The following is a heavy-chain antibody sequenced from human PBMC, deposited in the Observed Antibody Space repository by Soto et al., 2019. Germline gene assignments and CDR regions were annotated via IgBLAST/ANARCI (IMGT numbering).Heavy chain of an antibody. V-gene: IGHV1-18*01. CDR3: ARGAIDPEIYYYYYYMDV. CDR1: GYTFTSYV. Sequence: QVQLVQSGAEVKKPGASVKVSCKASGYTFTSYVISWVRQAPGQGLEWMGWISAYNGNTNYAQKLQGRVTMTTDTSTSTAYMELRSLRSDDTAVYYCARGAIDPEIYYYYYYMDVWGKGTTVTVSS. CDR2: ISAYNGNT. J-gene: IGHJ6*03. D-gene: IGHD2-2*01.